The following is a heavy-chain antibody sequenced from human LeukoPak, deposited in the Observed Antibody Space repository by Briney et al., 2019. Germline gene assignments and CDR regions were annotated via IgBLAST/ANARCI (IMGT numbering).Heavy chain of an antibody. CDR2: IYYRGST. CDR3: ARDVDP. CDR1: GGPLWSYS. V-gene: IGHV4-59*01. J-gene: IGHJ5*02. Sequence: SETLSLTCTVSGGPLWSYSWSWIRQPPGKRLEWIGNIYYRGSTNYNPSLKSRVTISVDTSKNQFSLKLSSVIAADTAVYYCARDVDPWGQGTLVTVSS.